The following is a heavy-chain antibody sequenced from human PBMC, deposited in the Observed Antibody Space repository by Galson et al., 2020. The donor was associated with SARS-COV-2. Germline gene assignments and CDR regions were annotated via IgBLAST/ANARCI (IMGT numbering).Heavy chain of an antibody. J-gene: IGHJ3*02. CDR1: GFTFSYYS. Sequence: GESLKISCAASGFTFSYYSMNWVRQAPGKGLEWVSSISSSSSYIYYADSVKGRFTISRDNAKNSLYLQMNSLRPEDTAVYYCAREQGSSGSYSSDIWGQGTMVAVSS. V-gene: IGHV3-21*01. CDR3: AREQGSSGSYSSDI. D-gene: IGHD1-26*01. CDR2: ISSSSSYI.